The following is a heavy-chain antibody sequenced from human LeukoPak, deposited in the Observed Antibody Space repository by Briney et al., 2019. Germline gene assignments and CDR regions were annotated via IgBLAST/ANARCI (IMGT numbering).Heavy chain of an antibody. V-gene: IGHV3-33*06. CDR2: IWSDGSNR. D-gene: IGHD4-11*01. J-gene: IGHJ4*02. CDR1: GVTFSHYG. Sequence: RGSLTLSCATYGVTFSHYGLRWVRQAPGKGLEWVAAIWSDGSNRYYGYTVKGRSTFSRDNTQRTVYRQMYSLRAEATVVYYCAKDAERGFDYSNSLENWGQGNLVTVSS. CDR3: AKDAERGFDYSNSLEN.